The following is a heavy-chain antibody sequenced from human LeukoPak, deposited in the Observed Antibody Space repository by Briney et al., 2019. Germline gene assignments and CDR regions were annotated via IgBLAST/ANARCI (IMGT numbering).Heavy chain of an antibody. D-gene: IGHD3-22*01. CDR2: VSPNSANT. V-gene: IGHV1-8*01. J-gene: IGHJ4*02. CDR1: GYTFTSYD. Sequence: GASVKVSCKASGYTFTSYDVNWVRQATGQGLEWMGWVSPNSANTAYAQKFQGRVTMTRNTSISTAYMELSSLRSEDTAVYYCAIKLSSGAYWGQGTLVTVSS. CDR3: AIKLSSGAY.